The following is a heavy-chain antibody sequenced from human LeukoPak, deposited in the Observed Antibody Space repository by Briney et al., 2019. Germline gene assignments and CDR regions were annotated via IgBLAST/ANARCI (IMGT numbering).Heavy chain of an antibody. J-gene: IGHJ6*03. V-gene: IGHV3-48*01. CDR1: GFTFSSYS. CDR3: AKDEVVPSYYYMDV. CDR2: ISSSSSTI. Sequence: GGSLRLSCAASGFTFSSYSMNWVRQAPGKGLEWVSYISSSSSTIYYADSVKGRFTISRDNSKNMLYLQMNSLRAEDTAMYYCAKDEVVPSYYYMDVWGKGTTVTVSS. D-gene: IGHD2-2*01.